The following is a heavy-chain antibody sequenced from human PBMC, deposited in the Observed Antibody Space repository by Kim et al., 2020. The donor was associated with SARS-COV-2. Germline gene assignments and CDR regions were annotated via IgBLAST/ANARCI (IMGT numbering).Heavy chain of an antibody. CDR3: ARDGYYSSSWYDYGYYYYGMDV. CDR2: TYYRSKWYN. V-gene: IGHV6-1*01. CDR1: GDSVSSNSAA. J-gene: IGHJ6*02. Sequence: SQTLSLTCAISGDSVSSNSAAWNWIRQSPSRGLEWLGRTYYRSKWYNDYAVSVKSRITINPDTSKNQFSLQLNSVTPEDTAVYYCARDGYYSSSWYDYGYYYYGMDVWGQGTTVTVSS. D-gene: IGHD6-13*01.